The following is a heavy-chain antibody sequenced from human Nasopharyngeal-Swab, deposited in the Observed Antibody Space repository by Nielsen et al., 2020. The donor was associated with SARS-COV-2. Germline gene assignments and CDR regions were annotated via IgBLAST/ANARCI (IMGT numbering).Heavy chain of an antibody. CDR3: ARAETGYSYGYPFDY. D-gene: IGHD5-18*01. CDR2: ISGSGEST. J-gene: IGHJ4*02. Sequence: GESLKISCAASGFTFSTYDMSWVRQAPGKGLEWVSGISGSGESTHYADSVEGRFTISRDNSKNTLYLQMNSLRAEDTAVYYCARAETGYSYGYPFDYWGQGTLVTVSS. CDR1: GFTFSTYD. V-gene: IGHV3-23*01.